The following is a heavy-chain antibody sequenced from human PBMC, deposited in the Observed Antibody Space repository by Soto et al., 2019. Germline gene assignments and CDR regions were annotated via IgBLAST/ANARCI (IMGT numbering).Heavy chain of an antibody. Sequence: EVRLLESGGGLIQPGGSLRLSCAASGFTFSSYVMSWVRQAPGTGLEWVSGISGSGTNTYYTDSVKGRFTISRDNSKNTWYLQMTSLRAEDTAEYYCAKDNSPYSGYNSFDYWGEGTFVTVSS. J-gene: IGHJ4*02. CDR1: GFTFSSYV. CDR2: ISGSGTNT. CDR3: AKDNSPYSGYNSFDY. D-gene: IGHD5-12*01. V-gene: IGHV3-23*01.